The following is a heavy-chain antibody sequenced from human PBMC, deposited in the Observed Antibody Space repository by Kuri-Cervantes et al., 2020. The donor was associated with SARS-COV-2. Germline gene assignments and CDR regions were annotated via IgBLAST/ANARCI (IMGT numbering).Heavy chain of an antibody. Sequence: SETLSLTCGVSGGSISSVGYSWNWIRQPPGKGLEWIGYIYHSGATLYNPSVKSRVTMSIDESKNQFSLKLRSVTAADTAVYYCARDRYFDYLRVNFFDYWGQGSLVTVSS. V-gene: IGHV4-30-2*01. CDR1: GGSISSVGYS. J-gene: IGHJ4*02. CDR3: ARDRYFDYLRVNFFDY. CDR2: IYHSGAT. D-gene: IGHD3-9*01.